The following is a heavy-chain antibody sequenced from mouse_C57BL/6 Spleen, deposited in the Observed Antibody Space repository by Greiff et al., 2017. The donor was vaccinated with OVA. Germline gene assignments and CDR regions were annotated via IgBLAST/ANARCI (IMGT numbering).Heavy chain of an antibody. CDR1: GYSITSGYY. D-gene: IGHD2-1*01. V-gene: IGHV3-6*01. CDR3: ARVPLYGNYGNYAMDY. J-gene: IGHJ4*01. CDR2: ISYDGSN. Sequence: EVQLQESGPGLVKPSQSLSLTCSVTGYSITSGYYWNWIRQFPGNKLEWMGYISYDGSNNYNPSLKNRISITRDTSKNQFFLKLNSVTTEDTATYYCARVPLYGNYGNYAMDYWGQGTSVTVSS.